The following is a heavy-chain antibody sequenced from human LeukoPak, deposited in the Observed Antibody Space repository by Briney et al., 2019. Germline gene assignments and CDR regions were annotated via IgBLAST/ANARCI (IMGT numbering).Heavy chain of an antibody. Sequence: ASVKVSCKASGYTFTSYGISWVRQAPGQGLEWMGRIIPILGIANYAQKFQGRVTITADKSTSTAYMELSSLRSEDTAVYYCARAAAGNDYWGQGTLVTVSS. J-gene: IGHJ4*02. V-gene: IGHV1-69*04. CDR1: GYTFTSYG. D-gene: IGHD6-13*01. CDR3: ARAAAGNDY. CDR2: IIPILGIA.